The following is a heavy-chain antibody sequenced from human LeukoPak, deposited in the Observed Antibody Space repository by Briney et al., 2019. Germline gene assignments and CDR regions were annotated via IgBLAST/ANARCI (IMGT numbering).Heavy chain of an antibody. V-gene: IGHV1-8*01. CDR1: GYTFTSYN. Sequence: GASVKVSCKASGYTFTSYNINWVRQATGQGLEWMGWMNPNSGNTGYAQKFQGRVTITRNTSISTAYMELSSLRPEDTAVYYCASSVDGGHDAFDIWGQGTMVTVSS. CDR3: ASSVDGGHDAFDI. D-gene: IGHD4-23*01. CDR2: MNPNSGNT. J-gene: IGHJ3*02.